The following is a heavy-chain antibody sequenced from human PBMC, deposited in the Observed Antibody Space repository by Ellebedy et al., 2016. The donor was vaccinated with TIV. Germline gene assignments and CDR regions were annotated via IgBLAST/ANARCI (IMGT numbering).Heavy chain of an antibody. D-gene: IGHD2-15*01. CDR2: IWYDGTAK. Sequence: GESLKISCAASEFPFSTYHMHWVRQAPGKGLEWVAVIWYDGTAKFYAESVKGRFTISRDNSQKTLYLEMNSLRADDTALYYCARELGGSGGSDFYYWGQGTLVTVSS. CDR3: ARELGGSGGSDFYY. V-gene: IGHV3-33*01. J-gene: IGHJ4*02. CDR1: EFPFSTYH.